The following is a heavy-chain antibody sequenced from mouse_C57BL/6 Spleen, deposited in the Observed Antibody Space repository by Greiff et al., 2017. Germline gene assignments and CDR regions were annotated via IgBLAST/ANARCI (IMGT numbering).Heavy chain of an antibody. CDR1: GYAFSSSW. J-gene: IGHJ4*01. CDR2: IYPGDGDT. D-gene: IGHD1-1*01. V-gene: IGHV1-82*01. Sequence: VQRVESGPELVKPGASVKISCKASGYAFSSSWMNWVKQRPGKGLEWIGRIYPGDGDTNYNGKFKGKATLTADKSSSTAYMQLSSLTSEDSAVYFCARRDYYGSSLYAMDYWGQGTSVTVSS. CDR3: ARRDYYGSSLYAMDY.